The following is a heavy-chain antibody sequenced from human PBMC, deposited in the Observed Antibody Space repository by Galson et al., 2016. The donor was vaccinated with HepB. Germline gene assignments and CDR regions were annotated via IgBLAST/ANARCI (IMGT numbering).Heavy chain of an antibody. V-gene: IGHV3-30*18. CDR3: AKWGGSGYDWARLDY. Sequence: SLRLSCAASGFTFSSYGLHWVRQAPGKGLEWVAAISYDGSNKYYADSVKGRFTISRENSKNTLYLQWNSLRAEETAVYYCAKWGGSGYDWARLDYWGQGTLVTVSS. D-gene: IGHD5-12*01. J-gene: IGHJ4*02. CDR1: GFTFSSYG. CDR2: ISYDGSNK.